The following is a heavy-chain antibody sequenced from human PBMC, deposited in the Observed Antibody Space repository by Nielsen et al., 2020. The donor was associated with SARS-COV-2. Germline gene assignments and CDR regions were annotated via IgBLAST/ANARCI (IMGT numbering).Heavy chain of an antibody. CDR3: ATVRYYYDSSGIYFDY. Sequence: ASVKVSCKASGYTFTSYYMHWVRQAPGQGLEWMGIINPSGGSTSYAQKFQGRVTMTRDTSTSTVYMELSSLRSEDTAVYYCATVRYYYDSSGIYFDYWGQGTLVTVSS. CDR2: INPSGGST. D-gene: IGHD3-22*01. J-gene: IGHJ4*02. CDR1: GYTFTSYY. V-gene: IGHV1-46*01.